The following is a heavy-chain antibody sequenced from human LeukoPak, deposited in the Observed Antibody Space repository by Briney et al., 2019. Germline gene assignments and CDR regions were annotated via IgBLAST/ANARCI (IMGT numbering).Heavy chain of an antibody. D-gene: IGHD5-18*01. J-gene: IGHJ4*02. V-gene: IGHV1-46*01. CDR3: AGGLVDTAMVTRRIDY. CDR1: GYTFTNYY. Sequence: ASVKVSCKASGYTFTNYYMHWVRQAPRQGLEWMGIINPSGGITHYAQNFQGRVTLTRDTSTSTVYMEVSSLISEDTAVYYCAGGLVDTAMVTRRIDYWGQGTLVTVPS. CDR2: INPSGGIT.